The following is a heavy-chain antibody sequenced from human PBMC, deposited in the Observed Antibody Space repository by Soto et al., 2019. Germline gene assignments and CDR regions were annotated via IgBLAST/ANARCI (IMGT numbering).Heavy chain of an antibody. D-gene: IGHD3-10*01. CDR3: APGGGYFQH. J-gene: IGHJ1*01. Sequence: EVQLVESGGGLVKPGGSLRLSCAASGFTFSSYSMNWVRQAPGKGLEWVSSISSSSSYIYYADSVKGRFTISRDNAKNSLYLQMNSRRAEDAAVYYCAPGGGYFQHWGQGTLVTVSS. V-gene: IGHV3-21*01. CDR1: GFTFSSYS. CDR2: ISSSSSYI.